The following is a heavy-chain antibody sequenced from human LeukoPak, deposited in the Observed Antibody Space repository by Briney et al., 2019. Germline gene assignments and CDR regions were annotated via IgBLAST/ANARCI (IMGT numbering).Heavy chain of an antibody. D-gene: IGHD1-26*01. J-gene: IGHJ4*02. Sequence: ASVKVSCQAYTYTFTSNYMHWVRQAPGQGLEWMGIINPSGGSTSYAQKFQGRVTMTRDTSTSTVYMELSSLRSEDTAVYYCARPTVLYSGSYYRLDYWGQGTLVTVSS. CDR3: ARPTVLYSGSYYRLDY. V-gene: IGHV1-46*01. CDR2: INPSGGST. CDR1: TYTFTSNY.